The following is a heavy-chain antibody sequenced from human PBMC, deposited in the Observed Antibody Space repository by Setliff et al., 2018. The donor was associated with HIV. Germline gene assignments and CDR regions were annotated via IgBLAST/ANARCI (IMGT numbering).Heavy chain of an antibody. CDR1: GGSITRTPYY. V-gene: IGHV4-39*01. Sequence: PSETLSLTCTVSGGSITRTPYYWGWIRQPPGKGLKWIGSIYHTGITYDNPTLKSLVTISVDTSKNQISLRLSSVTAADTAVYYCASVGWDYYDSSGVGEFDYWGQGTLVTVSS. CDR3: ASVGWDYYDSSGVGEFDY. D-gene: IGHD3-22*01. J-gene: IGHJ4*02. CDR2: IYHTGIT.